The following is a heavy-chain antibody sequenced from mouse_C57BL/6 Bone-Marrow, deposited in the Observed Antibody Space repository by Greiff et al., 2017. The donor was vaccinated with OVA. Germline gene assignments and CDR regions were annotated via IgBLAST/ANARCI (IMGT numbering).Heavy chain of an antibody. D-gene: IGHD4-1*01. V-gene: IGHV1-72*01. CDR3: ARGLTGTSDD. CDR1: GYTFTSYW. Sequence: QVQLQQPGAELVKPGASVKLSCTASGYTFTSYWMHWVKQTPGRGLEWIGRIDPNSGGTKYNEKFKSKATLTVNKHSSPAFLQLRSLTAEASADYYCARGLTGTSDDWGKGTTLTVSS. CDR2: IDPNSGGT. J-gene: IGHJ2*01.